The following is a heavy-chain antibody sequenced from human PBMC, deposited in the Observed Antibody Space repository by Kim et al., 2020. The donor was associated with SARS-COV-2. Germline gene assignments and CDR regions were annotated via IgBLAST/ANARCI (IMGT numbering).Heavy chain of an antibody. V-gene: IGHV3-33*01. D-gene: IGHD3-16*01. CDR1: GFTFSSFG. J-gene: IGHJ4*01. Sequence: GGSLRLSCAASGFTFSSFGMHWVRQAPGKGLEGVAVIWSDGSDKYYADSVKGRFTISRDNSKNTLYLHMNTLRAEDTAVYYCAREGDMFDYWGRGTLVTVSS. CDR2: IWSDGSDK. CDR3: AREGDMFDY.